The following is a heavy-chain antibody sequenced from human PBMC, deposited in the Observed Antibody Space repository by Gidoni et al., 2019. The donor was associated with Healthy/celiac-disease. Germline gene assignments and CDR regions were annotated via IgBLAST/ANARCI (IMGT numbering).Heavy chain of an antibody. CDR1: GGSISSGDYY. J-gene: IGHJ4*02. V-gene: IGHV4-30-4*01. CDR3: ARTYEYVDTAMVFGY. D-gene: IGHD5-18*01. Sequence: QVQLQESGPGLVKPSQTLSLTCTVSGGSISSGDYYWSWIRQPPGKGLEWIGYIYYSGSTYYNPSLKSRVTITVDTSKNQFSLKLSSVTAADTAVYYCARTYEYVDTAMVFGYWGQGTLVTVSS. CDR2: IYYSGST.